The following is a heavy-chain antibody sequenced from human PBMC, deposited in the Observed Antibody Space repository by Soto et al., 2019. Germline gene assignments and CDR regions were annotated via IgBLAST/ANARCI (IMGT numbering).Heavy chain of an antibody. Sequence: QVQLVQSGAEVKKPGSSVKVSCKASGGTFSSYAISWVRQAPGQGLEWMGGIIPIFGTANYAQKFQGRVTITADESTSTAYMELSSLRSEDTAVYYCARNVEAGSLGYYYYGMDVWGQGTTVTVSS. J-gene: IGHJ6*02. CDR2: IIPIFGTA. V-gene: IGHV1-69*01. CDR3: ARNVEAGSLGYYYYGMDV. D-gene: IGHD6-13*01. CDR1: GGTFSSYA.